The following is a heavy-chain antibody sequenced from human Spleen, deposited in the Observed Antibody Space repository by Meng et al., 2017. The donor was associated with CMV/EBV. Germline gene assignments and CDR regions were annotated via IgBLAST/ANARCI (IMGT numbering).Heavy chain of an antibody. Sequence: SGGTFSSYGFNWVRQAPGQGLEWMGGVIPMFYRTNYAQKFQGRVTITADKSSSTAYMELSSLRSEDTAVYYCARVSGSSGWYVFDYWGQGTLVTVSS. CDR3: ARVSGSSGWYVFDY. D-gene: IGHD6-19*01. CDR2: VIPMFYRT. V-gene: IGHV1-69*06. J-gene: IGHJ4*02. CDR1: GGTFSSYG.